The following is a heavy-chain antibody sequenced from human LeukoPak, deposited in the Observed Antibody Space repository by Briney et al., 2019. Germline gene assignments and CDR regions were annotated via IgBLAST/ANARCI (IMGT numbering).Heavy chain of an antibody. CDR3: ASGHYDSGDY. CDR2: INTDGSST. J-gene: IGHJ4*02. V-gene: IGHV3-74*01. D-gene: IGHD3-22*01. CDR1: GFTFSSYW. Sequence: GGSLRLSCAASGFTFSSYWMHWVRQALGKGLVWVSRINTDGSSTSYADSVKGRFTISRDNAKNTLYLQMNSLRAEDTAVYYCASGHYDSGDYWGQGTLVTVSS.